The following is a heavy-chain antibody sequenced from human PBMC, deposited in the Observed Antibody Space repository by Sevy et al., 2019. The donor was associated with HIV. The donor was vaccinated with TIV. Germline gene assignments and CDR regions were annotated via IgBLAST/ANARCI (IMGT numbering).Heavy chain of an antibody. V-gene: IGHV3-49*03. CDR2: IRSKAYGGTT. CDR1: GFTFGDYA. D-gene: IGHD3-3*01. CDR3: TRDSLESYYDFWSGYPDYYYYYGMDV. Sequence: GGCLRLSCTASGFTFGDYAMSWFRQAPGKGLEWVGFIRSKAYGGTTEYAASVKGRFTISRDDSKSIAYLQMNSLKTEDTAVYYCTRDSLESYYDFWSGYPDYYYYYGMDVWGQGTTVTVSS. J-gene: IGHJ6*02.